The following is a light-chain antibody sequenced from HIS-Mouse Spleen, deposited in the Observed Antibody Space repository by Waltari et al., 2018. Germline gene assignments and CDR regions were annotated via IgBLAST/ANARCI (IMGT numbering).Light chain of an antibody. CDR3: CSYAGSWV. J-gene: IGLJ3*02. V-gene: IGLV2-11*01. CDR1: SSYVGGYNY. CDR2: DVS. Sequence: QSALTQPRSVSWSPGPSVTISCTGTSSYVGGYNYVSWYQQHPGKAPKLMIYDVSKRPSGVPDRFSGSKSGNTASLTISGLQAEDEADYYCCSYAGSWVFGGGTKLTVL.